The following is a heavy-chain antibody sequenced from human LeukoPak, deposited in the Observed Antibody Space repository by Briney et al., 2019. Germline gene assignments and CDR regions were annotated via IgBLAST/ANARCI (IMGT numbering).Heavy chain of an antibody. D-gene: IGHD1-14*01. J-gene: IGHJ4*02. Sequence: GRFLRLSCAASGFTFSGHWMSWVRQAPGKGLEWVANITQGGSDKYYVDSVKGRFTISRDNANNLLYLQMNSLRGEDTAVYYCTRDRSRAEDDWGQGTLVTVS. CDR3: TRDRSRAEDD. CDR1: GFTFSGHW. V-gene: IGHV3-7*01. CDR2: ITQGGSDK.